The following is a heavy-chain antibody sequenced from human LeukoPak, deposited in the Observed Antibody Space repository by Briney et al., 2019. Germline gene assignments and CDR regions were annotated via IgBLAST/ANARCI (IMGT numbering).Heavy chain of an antibody. CDR3: AKVSASYYYDSSGASEDY. CDR1: GFTFSSYA. D-gene: IGHD3-22*01. J-gene: IGHJ4*02. V-gene: IGHV3-23*01. CDR2: ISGSGGST. Sequence: GGSLRLSCAASGFTFSSYAMSWVRQAPGKGLEWVSAISGSGGSTYYADSVKGRFTISRDNSKNTLYLQMNSLRAEDTAVYYCAKVSASYYYDSSGASEDYWGQGTLVTVSS.